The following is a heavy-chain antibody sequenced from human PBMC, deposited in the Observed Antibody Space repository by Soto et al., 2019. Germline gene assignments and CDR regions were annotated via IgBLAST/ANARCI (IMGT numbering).Heavy chain of an antibody. D-gene: IGHD2-15*01. CDR3: SRGGPSWHVGKWYSYDMDV. CDR1: GGPLNNYA. V-gene: IGHV1-69*06. Sequence: QVQLVQSGAELKKPGTSVKVSCKVYGGPLNNYAITWVRQAPGPELEWMGGVIPMVGTTKYSEKLQCRLTFMSDTAPAPSHRHLKNLRSHSTAVHLWSRGGPSWHVGKWYSYDMDVRGQGT. CDR2: VIPMVGTT. J-gene: IGHJ6*02.